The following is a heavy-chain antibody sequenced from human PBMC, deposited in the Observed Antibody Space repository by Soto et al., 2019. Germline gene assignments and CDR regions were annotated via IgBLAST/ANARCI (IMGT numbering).Heavy chain of an antibody. Sequence: GGSLRLSCAASGFTFSDHNMGWVRQAPGKGLEWVGRTRNKANSYTTEYAASVKGRFTISRDDSKKSLYLQMNSLKTEDTAMYYCARLAPDWGQGTLVTVSS. CDR3: ARLAPD. CDR2: TRNKANSYTT. J-gene: IGHJ4*02. V-gene: IGHV3-72*01. CDR1: GFTFSDHN.